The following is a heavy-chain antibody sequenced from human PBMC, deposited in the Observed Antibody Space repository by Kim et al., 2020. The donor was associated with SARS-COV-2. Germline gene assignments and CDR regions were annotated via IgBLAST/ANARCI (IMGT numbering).Heavy chain of an antibody. Sequence: VDSVKGTLTISRDNAKNAFFRQMNSLRAEDTAAYYCAREFDSNGYFHFDHWGQGTLVTVSS. J-gene: IGHJ4*02. D-gene: IGHD3-22*01. V-gene: IGHV3-7*01. CDR3: AREFDSNGYFHFDH.